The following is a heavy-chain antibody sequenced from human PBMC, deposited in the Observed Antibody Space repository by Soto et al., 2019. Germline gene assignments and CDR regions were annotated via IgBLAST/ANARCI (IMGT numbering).Heavy chain of an antibody. J-gene: IGHJ4*02. CDR2: IYYSGST. V-gene: IGHV4-31*03. Sequence: SETLSLTCTVSGGSISSGGYYWSWIRQHPGKGLEWIGYIYYSGSTYYNPSLKSRVTISVDTSKNQFSPKLSSVTAADTAVYFCARSRAIGIVVVPAAPSIWGQGTLVTVSS. D-gene: IGHD2-2*01. CDR1: GGSISSGGYY. CDR3: ARSRAIGIVVVPAAPSI.